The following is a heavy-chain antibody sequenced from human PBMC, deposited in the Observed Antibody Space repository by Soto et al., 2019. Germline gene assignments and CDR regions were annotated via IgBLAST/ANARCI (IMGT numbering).Heavy chain of an antibody. V-gene: IGHV1-69*13. CDR2: IIPIFGTA. CDR1: GGTFSSYA. J-gene: IGHJ3*02. D-gene: IGHD3-22*01. Sequence: GASVKVSCKASGGTFSSYAISWVRQAPGQGLEWMGGIIPIFGTANYAQKFQGRVTNTADESTSTAYMELSSLRSEDTAVYYCARESRYDSSGYGDAFDIWGQGTMVTVSS. CDR3: ARESRYDSSGYGDAFDI.